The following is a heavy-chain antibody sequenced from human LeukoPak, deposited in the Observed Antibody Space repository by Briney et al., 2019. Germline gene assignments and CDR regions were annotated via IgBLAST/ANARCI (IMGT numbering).Heavy chain of an antibody. CDR2: ISDSGGRT. CDR3: AKRGVVIRVILVGFHKEAYYFDS. Sequence: GRSLRLSCAASGITLSNYGMSWVRQAPGKGLEWVAGISDSGGRTNYADSVKGRFTISRDNSKNTLYLQMNSLRAEDTAAYFCAKRGVVIRVILVGFHKEAYYFDSWGQGALVTVSS. D-gene: IGHD3-22*01. J-gene: IGHJ4*02. V-gene: IGHV3-23*01. CDR1: GITLSNYG.